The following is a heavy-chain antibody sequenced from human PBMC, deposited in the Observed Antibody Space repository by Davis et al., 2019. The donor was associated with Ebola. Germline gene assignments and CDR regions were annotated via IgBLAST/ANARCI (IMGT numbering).Heavy chain of an antibody. Sequence: ASVKVSCKASGYTFTSYGITWVRQAPGQGLEWMGWINPHNGNTNYAQNVQGRVTMTTDSSTSTAYMEVGILRAEDTAVYYCARDNGYCSGGSCLYYYYGMDVWGKGTTVTVSS. V-gene: IGHV1-18*04. CDR3: ARDNGYCSGGSCLYYYYGMDV. CDR2: INPHNGNT. D-gene: IGHD2-15*01. CDR1: GYTFTSYG. J-gene: IGHJ6*04.